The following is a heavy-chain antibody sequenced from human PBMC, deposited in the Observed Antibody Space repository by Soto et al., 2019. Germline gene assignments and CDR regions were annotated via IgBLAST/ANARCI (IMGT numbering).Heavy chain of an antibody. D-gene: IGHD3-9*01. J-gene: IGHJ6*02. CDR3: ARDRGRTYYDILTGYYNRYFYYGIDV. V-gene: IGHV3-30-3*01. Sequence: QVQLVESGGGVVQPGRSLRLSCAASGFTFSSYAMHWVRQAPGKGLEWVAVISYDGSNKYYADSVKGRFTISRDNSKNTLYLQMNSLRAEDTAVYYCARDRGRTYYDILTGYYNRYFYYGIDVWGQGTTVTVSS. CDR2: ISYDGSNK. CDR1: GFTFSSYA.